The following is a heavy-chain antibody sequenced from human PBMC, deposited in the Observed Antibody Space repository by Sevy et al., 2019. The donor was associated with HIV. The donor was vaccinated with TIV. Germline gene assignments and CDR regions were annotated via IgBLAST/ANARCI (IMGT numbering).Heavy chain of an antibody. D-gene: IGHD3-10*01. CDR3: ARDRRVEYGGSDY. Sequence: GGSLRLSCAASGFTFSNYWMTWVRQAPGKGLEWVANIKPDGSQKYYVDSFKGRFTISRDNAKNSLYLQMGSLTDEDTAVYYCARDRRVEYGGSDYWGQGALVTVSS. V-gene: IGHV3-7*03. CDR2: IKPDGSQK. J-gene: IGHJ4*02. CDR1: GFTFSNYW.